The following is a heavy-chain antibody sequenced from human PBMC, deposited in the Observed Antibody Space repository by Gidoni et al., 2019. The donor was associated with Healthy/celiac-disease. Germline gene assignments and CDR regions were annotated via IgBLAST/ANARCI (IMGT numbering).Heavy chain of an antibody. CDR3: ARRGDYGDYGPEAYFDY. CDR2: IYPGDSET. J-gene: IGHJ4*02. CDR1: GSSFPSYW. V-gene: IGHV5-51*01. D-gene: IGHD4-17*01. Sequence: EVQLVQSGAEVKKPGESLKISCKGSGSSFPSYWIGGVRQMPGKGLEWMGIIYPGDSETRYSPSFQGQVTISADKSISTAYLQWSRLKASDTAMYYGARRGDYGDYGPEAYFDYWGQGTLVTVSS.